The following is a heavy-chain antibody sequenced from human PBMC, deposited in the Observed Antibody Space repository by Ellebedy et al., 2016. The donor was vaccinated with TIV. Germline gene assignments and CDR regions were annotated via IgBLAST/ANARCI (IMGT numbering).Heavy chain of an antibody. J-gene: IGHJ4*02. D-gene: IGHD6-6*01. Sequence: GESLKISXAASGFTFSDYYMSWIRQAPGKGLEWISYITSSGVTTYYADSVKGRFTISRDNAKNSVDLQMHSLRADDTAFYYCARDLRITARDYYLDYWGQGTLVTVSS. CDR1: GFTFSDYY. V-gene: IGHV3-11*01. CDR2: ITSSGVTT. CDR3: ARDLRITARDYYLDY.